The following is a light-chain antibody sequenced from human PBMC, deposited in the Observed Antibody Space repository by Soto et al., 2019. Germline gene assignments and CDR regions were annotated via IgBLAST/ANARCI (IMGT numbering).Light chain of an antibody. J-gene: IGKJ1*01. Sequence: DIQMTQSPSSLSASVGDRVIITCRASQGISDNLAWYQQKPGKAPILLISAASTLQSGVPSRFSGSGSGTDFTLTISSLQPEDVATYYCQKYHSAPWTFGQGTKVDIK. CDR2: AAS. V-gene: IGKV1-27*01. CDR3: QKYHSAPWT. CDR1: QGISDN.